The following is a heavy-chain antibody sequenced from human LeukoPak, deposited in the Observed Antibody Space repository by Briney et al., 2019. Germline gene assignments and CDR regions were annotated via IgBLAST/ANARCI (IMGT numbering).Heavy chain of an antibody. D-gene: IGHD5-12*01. V-gene: IGHV3-11*01. CDR1: GFIVGDYQ. Sequence: GGSPRLSCAASGFIVGDYQMSWIRQAPGKGLEWVSYISSLGTTYYADSVKGRFTISRDNAKNSLYLQMNSLRAEDTAVYYCARDFGVATISLLDKWGQGTLVTVSS. CDR2: ISSLGTT. CDR3: ARDFGVATISLLDK. J-gene: IGHJ4*02.